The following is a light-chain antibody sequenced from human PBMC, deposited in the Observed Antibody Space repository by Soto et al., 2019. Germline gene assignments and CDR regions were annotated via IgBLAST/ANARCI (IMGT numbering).Light chain of an antibody. CDR3: ETWDNNTRV. V-gene: IGLV4-60*02. CDR2: LKGSGSY. CDR1: SGHSNYI. J-gene: IGLJ2*01. Sequence: QSVLTQSSSASASLGSSVKLTCTLSSGHSNYIIAWHHQQPGKAPRYLMKLKGSGSYNKGSGVPDRFSGSSSGADRCLTISNLQFEDEADYYCETWDNNTRVFGGGTKLTVL.